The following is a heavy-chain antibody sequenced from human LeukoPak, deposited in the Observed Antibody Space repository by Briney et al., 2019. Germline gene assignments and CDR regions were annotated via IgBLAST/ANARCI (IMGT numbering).Heavy chain of an antibody. Sequence: GASVKVSCKASGYTFTSYGISWLRQAPGQGLEWMGWISAYNGNTNYAQKLQGRVTMTTDTSTSTAYMELRSLRSDDTAVYYCTSALGLRTEYYYYYYMDVWGKGTTVTVSS. J-gene: IGHJ6*03. V-gene: IGHV1-18*01. CDR1: GYTFTSYG. CDR3: TSALGLRTEYYYYYYMDV. D-gene: IGHD5-12*01. CDR2: ISAYNGNT.